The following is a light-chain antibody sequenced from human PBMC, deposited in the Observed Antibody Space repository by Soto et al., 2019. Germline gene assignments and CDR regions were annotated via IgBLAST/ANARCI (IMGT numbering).Light chain of an antibody. CDR3: QQYSSYSWT. CDR2: NAS. CDR1: QSVSNW. Sequence: DIQMTQSPSTLSAFVGDRVTVTCRASQSVSNWLAWYQQKPGQALKLLIYNASSLESGVPSRFSGSGSETEFTLTISSLQPEDLATYYCQQYSSYSWTFGQGTKVEMK. J-gene: IGKJ1*01. V-gene: IGKV1-5*03.